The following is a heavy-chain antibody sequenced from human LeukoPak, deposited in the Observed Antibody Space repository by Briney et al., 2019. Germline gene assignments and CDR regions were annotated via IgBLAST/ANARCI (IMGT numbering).Heavy chain of an antibody. Sequence: GGSLRLSCAASGFTFNSYAMSWVRQAPGKGLEWVSAISGSGGSTYYADSVKGRFTISRDNSKNTLYLQMNSLRAEDTAVYYCAKDKFHGAVVITKYNWFDPWGQGTLVTVSS. V-gene: IGHV3-23*01. CDR1: GFTFNSYA. D-gene: IGHD3-22*01. CDR3: AKDKFHGAVVITKYNWFDP. CDR2: ISGSGGST. J-gene: IGHJ5*02.